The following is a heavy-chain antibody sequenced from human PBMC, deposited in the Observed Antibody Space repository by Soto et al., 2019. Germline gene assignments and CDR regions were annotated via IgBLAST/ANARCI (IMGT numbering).Heavy chain of an antibody. CDR1: GFTFSTYW. Sequence: HPGGSLRLSCAAPGFTFSTYWMHWVRQDPGKGLVWVSTINTDGTTTFYADSVKGRFTISRDNAKNTLYLQMNSLRDEDTAVYYCAKDLSWGQCDYWGQGTLVTVSS. J-gene: IGHJ4*02. CDR2: INTDGTTT. CDR3: AKDLSWGQCDY. V-gene: IGHV3-74*01. D-gene: IGHD3-16*01.